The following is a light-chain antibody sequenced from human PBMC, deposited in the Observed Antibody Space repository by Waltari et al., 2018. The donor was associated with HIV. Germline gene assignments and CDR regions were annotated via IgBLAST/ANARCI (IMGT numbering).Light chain of an antibody. J-gene: IGKJ4*01. V-gene: IGKV1-27*01. CDR1: QAINNY. Sequence: DIQMTQSPSSLSAFIGDTVTITCRGSQAINNYLAWYQHRPGEAPHRLIYAASTLQSGVPSRFSGSGSGTDFTLTITNLQPEDVVTYYCQKFNSAPLTFGGGTKVEIK. CDR3: QKFNSAPLT. CDR2: AAS.